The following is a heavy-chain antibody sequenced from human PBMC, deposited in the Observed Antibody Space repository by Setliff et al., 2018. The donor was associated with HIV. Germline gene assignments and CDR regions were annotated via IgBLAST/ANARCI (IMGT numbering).Heavy chain of an antibody. CDR1: GDSFNNYY. Sequence: SQTLSLTCTVSGDSFNNYYCSWIRQLPGKGLEWIAYMSYSGGANYNPSLKSRVTISVDTSKGQFSLRLSSVTAADTAVYYCARLPRIALSGTFGWFDPWGQGTLVTVSS. CDR3: ARLPRIALSGTFGWFDP. D-gene: IGHD6-19*01. J-gene: IGHJ5*02. CDR2: MSYSGGA. V-gene: IGHV4-59*08.